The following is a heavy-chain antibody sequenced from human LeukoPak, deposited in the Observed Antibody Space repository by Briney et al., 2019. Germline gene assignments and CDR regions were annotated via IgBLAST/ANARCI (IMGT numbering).Heavy chain of an antibody. V-gene: IGHV3-23*01. CDR2: ISGSGGST. J-gene: IGHJ4*02. Sequence: GGSLRLSCAASGFTFSSYAVSWVRQAPGKGLEWVSSISGSGGSTYSADSVKGRFTISRDNSKNTLYLQMNSLRAEDTAPYYCAKDRSCTNDICHGDFDYWGQGTLVTVSS. D-gene: IGHD2-8*01. CDR3: AKDRSCTNDICHGDFDY. CDR1: GFTFSSYA.